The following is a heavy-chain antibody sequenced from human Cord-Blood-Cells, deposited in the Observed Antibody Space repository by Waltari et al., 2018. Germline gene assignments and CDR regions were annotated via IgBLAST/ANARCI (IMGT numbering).Heavy chain of an antibody. Sequence: VQQVQSGGEVKTPGASVKVACTVSGSTLTELSTHRVRQAPGTTPEWTGGFDPEDGETIYAQKFQGRVTMTEDTSTDTAYRELSSLRSKDTAVYYCATRGGYYYDSSGSPGAFDIWGQGTMVTVAS. J-gene: IGHJ3*02. CDR1: GSTLTELS. V-gene: IGHV1-24*01. CDR2: FDPEDGET. CDR3: ATRGGYYYDSSGSPGAFDI. D-gene: IGHD3-22*01.